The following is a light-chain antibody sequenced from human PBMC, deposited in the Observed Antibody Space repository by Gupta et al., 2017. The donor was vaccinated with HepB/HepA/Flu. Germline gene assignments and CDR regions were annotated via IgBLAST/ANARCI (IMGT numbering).Light chain of an antibody. CDR3: RQYTQLSS. CDR1: QSLVNRDGNTY. V-gene: IGKV2-24*01. J-gene: IGKJ2*04. CDR2: KIS. Sequence: DIVMTQTPLFLPVTLGQPASISCRSSQSLVNRDGNTYLTWLQQRPGQPPRLLIYKISKRFSGGPDRFSCSGAVTDFTRHISSGEAEDVGVYYCRQYTQLSSFVQGTKLEIK.